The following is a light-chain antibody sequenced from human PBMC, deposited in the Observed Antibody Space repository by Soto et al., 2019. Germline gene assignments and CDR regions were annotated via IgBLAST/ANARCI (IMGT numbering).Light chain of an antibody. CDR3: HVWDSSSEHV. J-gene: IGLJ1*01. CDR2: DDS. V-gene: IGLV3-21*02. CDR1: NIGSKS. Sequence: SYELSQPPSVSVAPGQTARITCGVNNIGSKSVHWYQQKPGQAPVLVVDDDSDRPSGIPERFSGSNSGNTATLTISRVEAGDEVDYFCHVWDSSSEHVFGTGTKVTVL.